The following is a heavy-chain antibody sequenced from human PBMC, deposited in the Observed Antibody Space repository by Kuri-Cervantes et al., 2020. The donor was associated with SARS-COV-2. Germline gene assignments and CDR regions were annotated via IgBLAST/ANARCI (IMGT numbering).Heavy chain of an antibody. CDR3: ASIYQRITVQLETWFDP. J-gene: IGHJ5*02. V-gene: IGHV3-74*01. CDR2: INPDGSYT. CDR1: GFTFSGHW. D-gene: IGHD1-1*01. Sequence: GESLKISCAASGFTFSGHWIHWVRQAPGKGLEWVSRINPDGSYTNNADSVKGRFTISRDNAKNTLYLQMNSLRAEDTAVYYCASIYQRITVQLETWFDPWGQGTLVTVSS.